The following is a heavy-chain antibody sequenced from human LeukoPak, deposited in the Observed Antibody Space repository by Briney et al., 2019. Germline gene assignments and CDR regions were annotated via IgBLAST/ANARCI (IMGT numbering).Heavy chain of an antibody. J-gene: IGHJ4*02. CDR1: GGSISSSSYY. V-gene: IGHV4-39*07. D-gene: IGHD5-18*01. CDR3: ARARVWDGYGRPGPIDY. Sequence: KTSETLSLTCTVSGGSISSSSYYWGWIRQPPGKGLEWIGEINHSGSTNYNPSLKSRVTISVDTSKNQFSLKLSSVTAADTAVYYCARARVWDGYGRPGPIDYWGQGTLVTVSS. CDR2: INHSGST.